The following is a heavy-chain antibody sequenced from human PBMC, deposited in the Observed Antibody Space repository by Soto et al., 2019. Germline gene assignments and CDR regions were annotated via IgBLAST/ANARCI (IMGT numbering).Heavy chain of an antibody. J-gene: IGHJ6*02. CDR2: ISSSGSTI. CDR3: ARGMGSVTYYYYYYGMDV. CDR1: GFTFSRYD. D-gene: IGHD1-26*01. V-gene: IGHV3-48*03. Sequence: SLRLSWAASGFTFSRYDMNWGRQAPGKGLEWVSYISSSGSTIYYADSVKGRFTISRDNAKNSLYLQMNSLRAEDTAVYYCARGMGSVTYYYYYYGMDVWGQGTTVTVSS.